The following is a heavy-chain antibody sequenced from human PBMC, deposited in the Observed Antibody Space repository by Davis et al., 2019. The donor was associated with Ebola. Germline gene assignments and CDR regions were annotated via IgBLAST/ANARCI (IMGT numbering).Heavy chain of an antibody. D-gene: IGHD2-15*01. Sequence: ASVKVSCKASGYTFTSHGISWVRQAPGQGLEWMGWISAYNGNTNYPQKFQGRVTMTTDTSTSTAYMELRSLRSDDTAVYYCARFLVGVVAAHYYFDYWGQGTLVTVSS. J-gene: IGHJ4*02. V-gene: IGHV1-18*01. CDR3: ARFLVGVVAAHYYFDY. CDR2: ISAYNGNT. CDR1: GYTFTSHG.